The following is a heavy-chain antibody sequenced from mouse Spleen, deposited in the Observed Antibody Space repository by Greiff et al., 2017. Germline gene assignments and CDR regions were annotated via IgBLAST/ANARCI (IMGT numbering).Heavy chain of an antibody. CDR1: GYSITSGYY. CDR3: ARGISDY. Sequence: EVQRVESGPGLVKPSQSLSLTCSVTGYSITSGYYWNWIRQFPGNKLEWMGYISYDGSNNYNPSLKNRISITRDTSKNQFFLKLNSVTTEDTATYYCARGISDYWGQGTTLTVSS. J-gene: IGHJ2*01. CDR2: ISYDGSN. V-gene: IGHV3-6*01.